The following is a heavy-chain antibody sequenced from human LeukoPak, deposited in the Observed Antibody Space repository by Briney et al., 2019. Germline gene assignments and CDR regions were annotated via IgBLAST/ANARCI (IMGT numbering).Heavy chain of an antibody. CDR2: IYYSGST. CDR1: GGSRNSGDYY. Sequence: SQTLSLTCTVSGGSRNSGDYYWRWIRQHPGKGLEWIGYIYYSGSTNYNPSLKSRATTTIDTSKNQFSLKLRSVTAADTAVYYCARDRCTSTSCQFDHWGQGTLVTVSS. J-gene: IGHJ4*02. D-gene: IGHD2-2*01. V-gene: IGHV4-31*03. CDR3: ARDRCTSTSCQFDH.